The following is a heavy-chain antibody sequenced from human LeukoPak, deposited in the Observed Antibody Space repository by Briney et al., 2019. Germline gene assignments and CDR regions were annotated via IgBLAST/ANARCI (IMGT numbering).Heavy chain of an antibody. CDR1: GFKFSDTY. Sequence: GGSLRLSCAASGFKFSDTYMNWVRQAPGKGLEWVSSISSSSSYIYYADSVKGRFTISRNNAKNSLYLQMNSLRAEDTAVYYCARGYYDLDVWGKGTTVTVSS. D-gene: IGHD3-9*01. CDR3: ARGYYDLDV. V-gene: IGHV3-21*01. CDR2: ISSSSSYI. J-gene: IGHJ6*04.